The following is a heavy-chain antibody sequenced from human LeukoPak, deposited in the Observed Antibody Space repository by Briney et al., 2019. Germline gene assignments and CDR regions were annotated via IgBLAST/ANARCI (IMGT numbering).Heavy chain of an antibody. CDR2: IIPLFGIP. J-gene: IGHJ5*02. CDR1: GGTFSTST. CDR3: ARSPVDYCSGGSCYNNWFDP. Sequence: SVKVSCKASGGTFSTSTINWVRQAPGQGLEWMGGIIPLFGIPNYAQKFQGTVTITTDESTSTAYMELSSLGSEDTAVYYCARSPVDYCSGGSCYNNWFDPWGQGTLVTVSS. D-gene: IGHD2-15*01. V-gene: IGHV1-69*05.